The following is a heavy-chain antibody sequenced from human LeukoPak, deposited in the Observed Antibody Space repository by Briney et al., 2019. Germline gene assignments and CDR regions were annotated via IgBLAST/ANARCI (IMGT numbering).Heavy chain of an antibody. CDR3: AREDIYDYVWGSYRLH. D-gene: IGHD3-16*02. J-gene: IGHJ4*02. Sequence: SQTLSLTCTVSGGSISSGSYYWSWIRQPAGKGLEWIGRIYTSGSTNYNPSLKSRVTISVDTSKNQFSLKLSPVTAADTAVYYCAREDIYDYVWGSYRLHWGQGTLVTVSS. CDR2: IYTSGST. V-gene: IGHV4-61*02. CDR1: GGSISSGSYY.